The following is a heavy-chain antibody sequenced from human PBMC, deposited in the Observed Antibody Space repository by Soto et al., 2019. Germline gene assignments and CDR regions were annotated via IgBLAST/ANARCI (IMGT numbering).Heavy chain of an antibody. D-gene: IGHD3-22*01. Sequence: GGSLRLSCAASGFTFSSYAMSWVRQAPGKGLEWVSAISGSGGSTYYADSVKGRFTISRDNAKNSLYLQMNSLRAEDTAVYYCARESVAHYDSSGAFDYWGQGTLVTVSS. V-gene: IGHV3-23*01. J-gene: IGHJ4*02. CDR1: GFTFSSYA. CDR3: ARESVAHYDSSGAFDY. CDR2: ISGSGGST.